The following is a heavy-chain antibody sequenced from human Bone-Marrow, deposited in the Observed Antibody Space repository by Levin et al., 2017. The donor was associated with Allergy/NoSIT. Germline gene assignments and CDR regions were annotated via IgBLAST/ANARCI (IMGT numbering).Heavy chain of an antibody. CDR1: GGSFSGYY. D-gene: IGHD6-6*01. Sequence: MPSETLSLTCAVYGGSFSGYYWSWIRQPPGKGLEWMGEINHSGSTNYNPPLKSRVTISVDTSTNQFSLTLSSATAADTAVYYCARGAPRGSIAARRDAFEIWGQGTMVTVSS. CDR2: INHSGST. J-gene: IGHJ3*02. V-gene: IGHV4-34*01. CDR3: ARGAPRGSIAARRDAFEI.